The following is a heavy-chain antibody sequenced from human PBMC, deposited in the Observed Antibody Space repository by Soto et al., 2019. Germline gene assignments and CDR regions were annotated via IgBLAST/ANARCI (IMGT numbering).Heavy chain of an antibody. CDR2: LNPNSVNT. V-gene: IGHV1-8*01. CDR3: ARTTPYYYYAMDV. J-gene: IGHJ6*02. Sequence: QVQLVQSGAEVKKPGASVKVSCKASGYTFTSYDISWVRQATGQGLEWMGRLNPNSVNTAYAQKFQGRVTMTRNTSISTAYMGLSSLRSEDTAVYYCARTTPYYYYAMDVWGQGTTVTVSS. CDR1: GYTFTSYD. D-gene: IGHD1-1*01.